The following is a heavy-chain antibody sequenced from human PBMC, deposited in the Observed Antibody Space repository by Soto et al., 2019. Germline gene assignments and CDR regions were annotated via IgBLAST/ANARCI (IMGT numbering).Heavy chain of an antibody. Sequence: QVQLVESGGGVVQPGRSLRLSCAASGFTFSHYAMHWVRQAPGKGLEWVALVSYDGSNEYYADSVKGRFTISRDNSKNTVYLQMNSLRAEDTAVYYCAKDGSHNFDYWGQGTLVTVSS. V-gene: IGHV3-30*18. J-gene: IGHJ4*02. CDR2: VSYDGSNE. CDR1: GFTFSHYA. CDR3: AKDGSHNFDY. D-gene: IGHD1-26*01.